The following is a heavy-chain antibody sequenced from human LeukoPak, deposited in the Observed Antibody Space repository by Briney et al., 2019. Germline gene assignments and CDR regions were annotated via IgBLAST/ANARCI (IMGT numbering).Heavy chain of an antibody. Sequence: SETLSLTCTVCGGSISSYHWSWIRQPPGEGLEWIGYIYYSGSTNYNPSLKSRVTISVDTSKNQFSLKLSSVTAADTAVYYCARGYYGSGSYYYFDYWGQGTLVTVSS. CDR2: IYYSGST. J-gene: IGHJ4*02. CDR3: ARGYYGSGSYYYFDY. V-gene: IGHV4-59*01. D-gene: IGHD3-10*01. CDR1: GGSISSYH.